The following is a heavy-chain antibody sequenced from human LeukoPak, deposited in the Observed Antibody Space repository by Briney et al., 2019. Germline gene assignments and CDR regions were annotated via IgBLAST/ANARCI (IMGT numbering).Heavy chain of an antibody. D-gene: IGHD3-22*01. V-gene: IGHV3-7*03. Sequence: GGSLRLSCAASGFTFSSYWMSWVRQAPGKGLEWVANLKQDGSEKYYVDSVKGRFTISRDNAKNSLYLQMNSLRAEDTAVYYCARGVFYYDSSGFEDYWGQGTLVTVSS. J-gene: IGHJ4*02. CDR1: GFTFSSYW. CDR2: LKQDGSEK. CDR3: ARGVFYYDSSGFEDY.